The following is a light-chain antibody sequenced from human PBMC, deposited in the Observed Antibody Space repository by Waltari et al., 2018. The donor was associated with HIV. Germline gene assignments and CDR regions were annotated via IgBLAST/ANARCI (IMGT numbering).Light chain of an antibody. J-gene: IGLJ1*01. Sequence: SVLTQPPPASGTPGQRGPTSCSGISSNTASQYVSPYQQLPGTAPKLLIYRNNQRPSGVPDRFSGSKSGTSASLAISGLRSEDEADYYCAAWDDSLSVVYVFGTGTKVTVL. CDR3: AAWDDSLSVVYV. CDR2: RNN. CDR1: SSNTASQY. V-gene: IGLV1-47*01.